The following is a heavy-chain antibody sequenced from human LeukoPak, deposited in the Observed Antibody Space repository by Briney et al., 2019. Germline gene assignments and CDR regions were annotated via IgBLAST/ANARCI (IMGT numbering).Heavy chain of an antibody. D-gene: IGHD5-24*01. CDR3: ASGYKTVSVFDH. CDR1: GYTFTTYY. Sequence: ASVKVSCKASGYTFTTYYMHWVRQAPGQGLVWMGLINPSGGGTRYAQKFQGRVTMTRDTSTGTVYMELSSLRSEDTAVYYCASGYKTVSVFDHWGQGTLVTVSS. J-gene: IGHJ4*02. CDR2: INPSGGGT. V-gene: IGHV1-46*01.